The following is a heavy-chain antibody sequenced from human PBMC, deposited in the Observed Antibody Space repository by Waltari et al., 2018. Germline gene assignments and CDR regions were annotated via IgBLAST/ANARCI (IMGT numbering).Heavy chain of an antibody. CDR2: ISFDGKKI. D-gene: IGHD4-17*01. Sequence: VQLLESGGGVVQHGGSLRLSCAASGLIFSRQRLPWVRQIPGKGLEWVAFISFDGKKIFDADSVRGRFTISRDNSNNIVFLQMNSLRPEDSGVYYCAKDGDYSLTEYDAFDVWGQGTVVTVSP. J-gene: IGHJ3*01. CDR3: AKDGDYSLTEYDAFDV. CDR1: GLIFSRQR. V-gene: IGHV3-30*02.